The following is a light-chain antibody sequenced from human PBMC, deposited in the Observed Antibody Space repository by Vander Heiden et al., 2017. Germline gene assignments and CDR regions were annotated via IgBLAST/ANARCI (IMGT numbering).Light chain of an antibody. CDR3: QSADSSGTYWV. Sequence: SYELAPPPAVQVSPGQAASITCSGDALPKQYAYWYQQKPGQAPVLVIYKDSERPSGIPERFSGSSSGTTVTLTISGVQAEDEADYYCQSADSSGTYWVFGGGTKLTVL. J-gene: IGLJ3*02. V-gene: IGLV3-25*03. CDR1: ALPKQY. CDR2: KDS.